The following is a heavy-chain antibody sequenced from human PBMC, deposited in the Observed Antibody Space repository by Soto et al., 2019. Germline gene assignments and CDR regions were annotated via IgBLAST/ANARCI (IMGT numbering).Heavy chain of an antibody. CDR2: IITIFGTA. D-gene: IGHD5-12*01. CDR3: ARVRGLLLHQASFDY. J-gene: IGHJ4*02. Sequence: QVQLVQSGAEVKKPWSSVKVSCKASGGTFSSYAISWVRQAPGQGLEWLGGIITIFGTANYAQKFQGRVTSTADESTGTAYMALSSLRSEDTAVYYCARVRGLLLHQASFDYWGQGTLVTVSS. CDR1: GGTFSSYA. V-gene: IGHV1-69*01.